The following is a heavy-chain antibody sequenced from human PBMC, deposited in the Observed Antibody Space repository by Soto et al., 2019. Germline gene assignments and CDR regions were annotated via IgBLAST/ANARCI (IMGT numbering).Heavy chain of an antibody. D-gene: IGHD1-1*01. J-gene: IGHJ6*02. Sequence: SVKVSCKASGGTFSSYAISWVRQAPGQGLEWMGGIIPIFGTANYAQKFQGRVTITADESTSTAYMELSSLRSEDTAVYYCARGRTGPGRPKNYYYGMDVWGQGTTFTVSS. V-gene: IGHV1-69*13. CDR1: GGTFSSYA. CDR2: IIPIFGTA. CDR3: ARGRTGPGRPKNYYYGMDV.